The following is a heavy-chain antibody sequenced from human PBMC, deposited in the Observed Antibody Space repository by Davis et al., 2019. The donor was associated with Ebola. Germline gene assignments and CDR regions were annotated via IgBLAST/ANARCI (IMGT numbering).Heavy chain of an antibody. CDR3: ARSYYDFWSGYYWAGGNYYYMDV. CDR1: GFTFSSYS. V-gene: IGHV3-21*01. J-gene: IGHJ6*03. D-gene: IGHD3-3*01. Sequence: GESLKISCAASGFTFSSYSMNWVRQAPGKGLEWVSSISSSSSYIYYADSVKGRFTLSRDNAKNSLYLQMNSLRAEDTAVYYCARSYYDFWSGYYWAGGNYYYMDVWGKGTTVTVSS. CDR2: ISSSSSYI.